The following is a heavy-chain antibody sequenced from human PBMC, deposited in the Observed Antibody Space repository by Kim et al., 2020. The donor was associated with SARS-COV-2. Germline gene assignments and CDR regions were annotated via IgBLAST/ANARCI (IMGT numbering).Heavy chain of an antibody. V-gene: IGHV5-51*01. CDR3: ARGFIAVAPFDY. D-gene: IGHD6-19*01. Sequence: YSPSFQGQVTISADKSISTAYLQWCSLKASDTAMYYCARGFIAVAPFDYWGQGTLVTVSS. J-gene: IGHJ4*02.